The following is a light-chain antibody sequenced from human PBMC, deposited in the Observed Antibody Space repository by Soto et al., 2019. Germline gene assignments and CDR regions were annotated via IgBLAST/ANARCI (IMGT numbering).Light chain of an antibody. J-gene: IGLJ2*01. Sequence: LVVTQSPSASASLGASVKFTCTLSSGHSSYAIAWHQQQPEKGPRYLMKLNSDGSHSKGDGIPDRFSGSSSGAERYLTISSLQSEDEADYYCQTWGTGIVFGGGTKLTVL. CDR3: QTWGTGIV. CDR2: LNSDGSH. CDR1: SGHSSYA. V-gene: IGLV4-69*01.